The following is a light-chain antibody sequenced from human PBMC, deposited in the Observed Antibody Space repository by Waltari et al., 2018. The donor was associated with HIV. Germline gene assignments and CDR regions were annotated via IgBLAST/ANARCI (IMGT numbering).Light chain of an antibody. J-gene: IGKJ4*01. CDR1: KTINTN. CDR3: QQSDKTPPT. V-gene: IGKV1-39*01. CDR2: GTS. Sequence: DIQMTQSPPSLSASVGDRINITCRASKTINTNLNWYQQKSGKAPKVLIYGTSTLRSEVPSRFSGSGSGTEFTLTITSLQSDDSATYYCQQSDKTPPTFGGGTTVEIK.